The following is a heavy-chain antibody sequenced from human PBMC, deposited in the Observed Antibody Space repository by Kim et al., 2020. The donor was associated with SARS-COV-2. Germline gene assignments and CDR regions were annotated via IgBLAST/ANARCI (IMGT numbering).Heavy chain of an antibody. CDR2: IKSKTDGGTT. CDR3: TTDHSNRVGDSSGYKLYWYFDL. D-gene: IGHD3-22*01. Sequence: GGSLRLSCAASGFTFSNAWLSWVRPAPGKGLGWVGRIKSKTDGGTTDYAAPVKGRFTISRDDSKNTLYLQMNSLKTEDTAVYYCTTDHSNRVGDSSGYKLYWYFDLWGRGTLVTVSS. CDR1: GFTFSNAW. J-gene: IGHJ2*01. V-gene: IGHV3-15*01.